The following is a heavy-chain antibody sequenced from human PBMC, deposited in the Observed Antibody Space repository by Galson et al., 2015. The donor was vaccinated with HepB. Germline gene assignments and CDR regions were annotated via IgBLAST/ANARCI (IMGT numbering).Heavy chain of an antibody. J-gene: IGHJ6*02. CDR2: IRSKAYGGTT. CDR3: TRRGLVTHLLYYHYGMDV. V-gene: IGHV3-49*03. D-gene: IGHD3/OR15-3a*01. Sequence: SLRLSCAASGFTFGDYAMSWFRQAPGKGLEWVGFIRSKAYGGTTEYAASVKGRFTISRDDSKSIAYLQMNSLKTEDTAVYYCTRRGLVTHLLYYHYGMDVWGQGTTVTVSS. CDR1: GFTFGDYA.